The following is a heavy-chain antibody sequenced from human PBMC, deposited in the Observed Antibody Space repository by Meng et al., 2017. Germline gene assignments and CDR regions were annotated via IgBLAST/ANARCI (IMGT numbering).Heavy chain of an antibody. CDR2: ISGSGGST. CDR1: GFTFSSYA. Sequence: GESLKISCAASGFTFSSYAMSWVRQAPGKGLEWVSAISGSGGSTYYADSVKGRFTISRDNSKNTLYLQMNGLRAEDTAVYYCAKAFGPARPYYFDYWGQGTLVTVSS. J-gene: IGHJ4*02. CDR3: AKAFGPARPYYFDY. V-gene: IGHV3-23*01. D-gene: IGHD1-14*01.